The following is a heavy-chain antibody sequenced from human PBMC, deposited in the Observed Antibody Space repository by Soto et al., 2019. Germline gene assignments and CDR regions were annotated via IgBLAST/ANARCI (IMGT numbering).Heavy chain of an antibody. CDR3: ARETSQNVYSNYGMDV. CDR2: INDSGTT. Sequence: SETLSLTCAIYGGSFSGFYWSWIRQPPGKGLEWIGEINDSGTTNYNPSLKSRVTISAGTSKTHFSLRLTSVTAADTAVYYCARETSQNVYSNYGMDVWGQGTTVTVSS. CDR1: GGSFSGFY. J-gene: IGHJ6*02. V-gene: IGHV4-34*01.